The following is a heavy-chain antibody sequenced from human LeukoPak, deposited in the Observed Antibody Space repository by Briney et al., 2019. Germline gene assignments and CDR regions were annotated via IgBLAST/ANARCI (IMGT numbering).Heavy chain of an antibody. CDR1: GGSISSYY. CDR2: IYYSGST. CDR3: ARESDSSGWYPFDY. J-gene: IGHJ4*02. D-gene: IGHD6-19*01. Sequence: SETLSLTCTVSGGSISSYYWSWIRQPPGKGLEWIGYIYYSGSTNYNPSLKSRVTISVDTSKSRFSLKLSSVTAADTAVYYCARESDSSGWYPFDYWGQGTLVTVSS. V-gene: IGHV4-59*01.